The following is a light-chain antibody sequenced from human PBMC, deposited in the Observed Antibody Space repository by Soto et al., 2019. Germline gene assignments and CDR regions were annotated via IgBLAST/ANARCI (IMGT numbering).Light chain of an antibody. Sequence: DIVMTQSPDSLAVSLGERATINCKSSQSVLYNSNNKNYLAWYQQKPGQPPKLLIYWASTRESGVPDRFSGSGSGTHFTLTISSLQAEDVAVYYCQQFYSTPLTFGGGTKVEIK. CDR1: QSVLYNSNNKNY. CDR3: QQFYSTPLT. V-gene: IGKV4-1*01. J-gene: IGKJ4*01. CDR2: WAS.